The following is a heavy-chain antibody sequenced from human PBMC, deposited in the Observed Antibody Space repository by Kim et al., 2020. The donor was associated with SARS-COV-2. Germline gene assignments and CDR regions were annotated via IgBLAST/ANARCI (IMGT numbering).Heavy chain of an antibody. Sequence: LKRRVTISVDTSKNQFSLKLSSVTAADTAVYYCARGIVVVPAARQNWFDPWGQGTLVTVSS. V-gene: IGHV4-34*01. D-gene: IGHD2-2*01. J-gene: IGHJ5*02. CDR3: ARGIVVVPAARQNWFDP.